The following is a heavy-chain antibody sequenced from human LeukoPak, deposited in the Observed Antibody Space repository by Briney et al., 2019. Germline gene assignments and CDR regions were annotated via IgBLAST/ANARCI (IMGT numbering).Heavy chain of an antibody. V-gene: IGHV3-23*01. J-gene: IGHJ4*02. CDR3: AKASWVPNADAVW. CDR2: LRGDGET. D-gene: IGHD1-1*01. Sequence: PGGSLRLSCAASGMSFRNFAMSWVRQAPARGPEWVSSLRGDGETFYADSVRGRFTLSRDDSRNTVYLQPNNLRVEDTAIYYCAKASWVPNADAVWWGLGTQVTVSS. CDR1: GMSFRNFA.